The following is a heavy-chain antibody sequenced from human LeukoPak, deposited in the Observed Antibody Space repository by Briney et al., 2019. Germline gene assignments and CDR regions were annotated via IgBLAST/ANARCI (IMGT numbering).Heavy chain of an antibody. CDR3: ARELNGYGYYFFDY. V-gene: IGHV3-30*02. J-gene: IGHJ4*02. D-gene: IGHD3-16*01. CDR1: GFTFSSYG. CDR2: IRYDGSNK. Sequence: GGSLRLSCAASGFTFSSYGMHWVRQAPGKGLEWVAFIRYDGSNKYYADSVKGRFTISRDNSKNTLYLQMNGLGAEDTAVYYCARELNGYGYYFFDYWGPGTLVTVSS.